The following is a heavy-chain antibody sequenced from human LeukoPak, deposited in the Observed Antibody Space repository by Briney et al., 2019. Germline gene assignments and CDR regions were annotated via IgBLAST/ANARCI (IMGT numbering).Heavy chain of an antibody. CDR3: AYSNYDPTFDY. CDR2: IYTSGNT. J-gene: IGHJ4*02. V-gene: IGHV4-61*02. CDR1: SGSISSGSYY. Sequence: PSETLSLTCTVSSGSISSGSYYWSWIRQPAGKGLEWIGRIYTSGNTNYNPSLNSRVTISVDTSKNQCSLKLTSVTAADTAVYYCAYSNYDPTFDYWGQGTLVTVSS. D-gene: IGHD4-11*01.